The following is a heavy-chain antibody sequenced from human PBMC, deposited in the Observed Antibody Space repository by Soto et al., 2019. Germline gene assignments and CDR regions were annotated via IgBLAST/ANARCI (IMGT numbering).Heavy chain of an antibody. J-gene: IGHJ6*02. CDR2: VSNEGSK. V-gene: IGHV3-74*01. CDR1: GFRVSDYW. CDR3: TATLRNGMGV. Sequence: EVQLVESGGGLVQPGGSLRLACAGSGFRVSDYWMHWVRQAPGKGLVWVSRVSNEGSKEYADFVKGRFTLSKDNAKNTLYLEMDSLSVEDTALYYCTATLRNGMGVWGQGTKVTVAS.